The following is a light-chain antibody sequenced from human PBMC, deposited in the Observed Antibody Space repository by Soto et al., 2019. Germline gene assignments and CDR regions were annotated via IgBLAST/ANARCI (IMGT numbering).Light chain of an antibody. CDR1: QSVSSY. CDR2: DAS. V-gene: IGKV3-11*01. CDR3: QQRSNWS. Sequence: EIVLTQSPATLSLSPGERATLSCRAGQSVSSYLAWYQQKPGQAPRLLIYDASNRATGIPARFSSSGSGTDFTLTISSLEPEDFAVYYCQQRSNWSFGQGTRL. J-gene: IGKJ5*01.